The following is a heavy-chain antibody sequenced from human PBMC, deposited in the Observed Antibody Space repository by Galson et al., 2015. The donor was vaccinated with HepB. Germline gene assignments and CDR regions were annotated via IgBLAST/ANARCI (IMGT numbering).Heavy chain of an antibody. J-gene: IGHJ3*02. CDR1: GGPISSSSYY. CDR3: AMSPRRGVAFDI. CDR2: IYYSGSS. V-gene: IGHV4-39*01. Sequence: ATLSLTCTVSGGPISSSSYYWGWIRQPPGKGLEWIGRIYYSGSSYYNPSLKSRVTISVDTSKNQFALSLSSVTAADTAVYYCAMSPRRGVAFDIWGQGTMFTGSS.